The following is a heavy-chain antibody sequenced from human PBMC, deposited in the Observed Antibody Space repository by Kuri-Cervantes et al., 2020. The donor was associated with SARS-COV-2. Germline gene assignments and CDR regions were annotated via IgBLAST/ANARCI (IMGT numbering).Heavy chain of an antibody. CDR3: ARDRGWTTVTTYNTFDY. V-gene: IGHV1-2*02. Sequence: ASVKVSCKASGYTFTGYYMHWVRQAPGQGLEWRGWINPNSGGTNYAQKFQGRVTMTRDTSISTAYMELSRLRSDDTAVYYCARDRGWTTVTTYNTFDYWGQGTLVTVSS. CDR2: INPNSGGT. CDR1: GYTFTGYY. J-gene: IGHJ4*02. D-gene: IGHD4-17*01.